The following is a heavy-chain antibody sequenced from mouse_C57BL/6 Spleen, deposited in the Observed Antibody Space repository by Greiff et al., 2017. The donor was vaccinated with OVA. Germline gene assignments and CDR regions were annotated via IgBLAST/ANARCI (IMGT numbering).Heavy chain of an antibody. CDR1: GYTFPDYE. D-gene: IGHD2-5*01. Sequence: QVQLQQSGAELVRPGASVTLSCKASGYTFPDYEMHWVKQTPVHGLEWIGAIDPETGGTAYNQKFKGKAILTADKSSSTAYMELRSLTSADSAVYYCTRYGGYSNYSFDYWGQGTTLTVSS. CDR3: TRYGGYSNYSFDY. CDR2: IDPETGGT. J-gene: IGHJ2*01. V-gene: IGHV1-15*01.